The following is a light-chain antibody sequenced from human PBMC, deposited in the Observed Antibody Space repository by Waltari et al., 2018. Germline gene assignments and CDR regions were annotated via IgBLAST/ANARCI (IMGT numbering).Light chain of an antibody. Sequence: EIVLTQSPGTLSLSPGERATLSCRASQSVNSNYLAWYQQKPGQASRLLVYAASSRATGIPDRFSGSWSGTDFTLTISRLEPEDFAVYYCQQYGSSPRTFGQGTKVEIK. CDR2: AAS. V-gene: IGKV3-20*01. CDR1: QSVNSNY. CDR3: QQYGSSPRT. J-gene: IGKJ1*01.